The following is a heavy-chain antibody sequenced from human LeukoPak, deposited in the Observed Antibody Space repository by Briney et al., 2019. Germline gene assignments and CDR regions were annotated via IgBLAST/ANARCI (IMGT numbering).Heavy chain of an antibody. D-gene: IGHD5-18*01. CDR3: ATKGYSYAKGY. CDR1: GFTFSDYY. Sequence: GGSLRLSCAASGFTFSDYYMSWIRQAPGKGLEWVSYISSSSTTIYYADSVKGRFTISRDNAKNSLYLQMNSLRAEDTAVYYCATKGYSYAKGYWGQGTLVTVSS. V-gene: IGHV3-11*04. CDR2: ISSSSTTI. J-gene: IGHJ4*02.